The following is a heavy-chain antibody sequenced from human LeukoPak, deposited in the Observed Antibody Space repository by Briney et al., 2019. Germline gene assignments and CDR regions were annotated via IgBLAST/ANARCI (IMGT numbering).Heavy chain of an antibody. CDR2: INHSGST. Sequence: SETLSLTCAVYGGSFSGYYWSWIRQPPGEGLEWIGEINHSGSTNYNPSLKSRVTISVDTSKNQFSLKLSSVTAADTAVYYCARGRTTIEYYYGMDVWGQGTTVTVSS. CDR1: GGSFSGYY. D-gene: IGHD5-12*01. V-gene: IGHV4-34*01. CDR3: ARGRTTIEYYYGMDV. J-gene: IGHJ6*02.